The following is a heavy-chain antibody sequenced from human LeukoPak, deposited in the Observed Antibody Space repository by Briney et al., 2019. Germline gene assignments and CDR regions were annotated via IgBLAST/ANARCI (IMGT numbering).Heavy chain of an antibody. CDR3: ARDLPPNYYDSSGQPEGFDY. V-gene: IGHV4-59*12. J-gene: IGHJ4*02. Sequence: PSETLSLTCTVSGGSISTYFWSWIRQPQGKGLEWIGYIYYSGSFNYNPSLKSRVTISVDTSKNQFSLKLSSVTAADTAVYYCARDLPPNYYDSSGQPEGFDYWGQGNLVTVSS. CDR1: GGSISTYF. D-gene: IGHD3-22*01. CDR2: IYYSGSF.